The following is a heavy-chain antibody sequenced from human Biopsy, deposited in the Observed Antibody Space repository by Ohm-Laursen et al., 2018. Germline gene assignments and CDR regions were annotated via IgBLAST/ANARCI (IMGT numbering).Heavy chain of an antibody. V-gene: IGHV1-69*13. D-gene: IGHD3-10*01. CDR2: IITVSETA. CDR1: GGAFTNYA. CDR3: ARGYSRRVSIFEASIYWFDT. Sequence: GASVKVSCKASGGAFTNYAINWVRQAPGHGLEWMGGIITVSETAGYAERFQGRVTITADVTTTTAYMELSGLRSEDTAVYFCARGYSRRVSIFEASIYWFDTWGQGTLVTVSS. J-gene: IGHJ5*02.